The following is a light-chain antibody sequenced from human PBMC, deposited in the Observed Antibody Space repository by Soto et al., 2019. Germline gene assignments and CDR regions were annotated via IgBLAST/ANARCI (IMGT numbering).Light chain of an antibody. CDR2: SNN. Sequence: QSVLTQPPSASGTPGQRVTISCSGSSSNIGSNTVNWYQQLPGTAPKLLIYSNNQRPSGVPDRFSGSKSGTSASLDISGLXXXXXXXXYXAAWDDSLNGVVFGGGTKLTV. J-gene: IGLJ2*01. V-gene: IGLV1-44*01. CDR3: AAWDDSLNGVV. CDR1: SSNIGSNT.